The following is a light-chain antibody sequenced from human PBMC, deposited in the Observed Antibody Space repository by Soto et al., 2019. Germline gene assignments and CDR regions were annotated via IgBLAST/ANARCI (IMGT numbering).Light chain of an antibody. Sequence: DIQMTQSPSTLSASIGDRVNITCRASQTMNNWLAWYQQKPGKAPKLLIYRASSLESGVPSRFSGSGSGTEFTLTISSLQPDDFATYYCQHYNSYSPTLTFGQGTKVDIK. CDR1: QTMNNW. V-gene: IGKV1-5*03. CDR3: QHYNSYSPTLT. J-gene: IGKJ1*01. CDR2: RAS.